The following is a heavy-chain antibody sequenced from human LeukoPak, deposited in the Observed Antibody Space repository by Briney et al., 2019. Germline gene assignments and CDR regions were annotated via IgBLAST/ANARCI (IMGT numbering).Heavy chain of an antibody. Sequence: SETLSLTCAVSGGSITSYYWTWIRQPPGKGLEWIWRIYISGNTNYNPSLKSRVTMSLDTSKNQLSLKMSSVTAADTAVYYCARGQRMDVWGQGTTVTVSS. D-gene: IGHD5-24*01. V-gene: IGHV4-4*07. CDR1: GGSITSYY. CDR3: ARGQRMDV. CDR2: IYISGNT. J-gene: IGHJ6*02.